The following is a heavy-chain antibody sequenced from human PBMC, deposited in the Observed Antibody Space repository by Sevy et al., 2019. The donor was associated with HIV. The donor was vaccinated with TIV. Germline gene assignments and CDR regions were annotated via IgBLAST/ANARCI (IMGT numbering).Heavy chain of an antibody. CDR3: AGGKAWFGEFEGDAFDI. CDR2: MNPNSGNT. V-gene: IGHV1-8*01. Sequence: ASVKVSCKASGYTFTSYDINWVRQATGQGLEWMGWMNPNSGNTGYAQKFQGRVTMTRNTSISTAYMELSSLRSQDTAVYYCAGGKAWFGEFEGDAFDIWGQGTMVTVSS. D-gene: IGHD3-10*01. J-gene: IGHJ3*02. CDR1: GYTFTSYD.